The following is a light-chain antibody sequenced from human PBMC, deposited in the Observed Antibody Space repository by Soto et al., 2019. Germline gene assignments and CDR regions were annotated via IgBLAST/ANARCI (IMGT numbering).Light chain of an antibody. J-gene: IGKJ4*01. CDR1: QSVSSN. Sequence: EIVMTQSPATLSVSPGERATLPSRASQSVSSNLAWYQHKPGQAPRLLIYGASTRATGIPARFSGSGSGTEYTLTISSLESEDFAVYYCEQYNNWSLPFGGGTKVEIK. CDR2: GAS. CDR3: EQYNNWSLP. V-gene: IGKV3-15*01.